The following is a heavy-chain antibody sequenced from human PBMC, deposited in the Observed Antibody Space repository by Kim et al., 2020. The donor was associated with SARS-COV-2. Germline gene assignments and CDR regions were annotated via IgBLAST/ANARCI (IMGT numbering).Heavy chain of an antibody. CDR3: ARDLRYSSGWSLLDY. D-gene: IGHD6-19*01. J-gene: IGHJ4*02. V-gene: IGHV4-59*01. Sequence: PSLKSRVTISVDTSKNQFSLKLSSVTAADTAVYYCARDLRYSSGWSLLDYWGQGTLVTVSS.